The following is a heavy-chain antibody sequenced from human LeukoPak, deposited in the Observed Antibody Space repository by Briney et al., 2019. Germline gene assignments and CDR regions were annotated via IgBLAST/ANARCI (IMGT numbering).Heavy chain of an antibody. D-gene: IGHD2-15*01. Sequence: GGSLRLSCAASGFTFSAYDMNWVRQTPGKGLEWVSSITSNSFYVYYADSLRGRFTISEDNAKNSLYLQMNSLRADDTAVYYCARWVVGALKTGAFDIWGQGTMVTVSS. CDR2: ITSNSFYV. J-gene: IGHJ3*02. CDR3: ARWVVGALKTGAFDI. V-gene: IGHV3-21*06. CDR1: GFTFSAYD.